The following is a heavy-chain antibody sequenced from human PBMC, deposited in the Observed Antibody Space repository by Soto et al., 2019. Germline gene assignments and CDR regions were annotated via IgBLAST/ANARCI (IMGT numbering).Heavy chain of an antibody. V-gene: IGHV3-23*01. CDR3: ARRQGIGAAAKNFDF. Sequence: GSLRLSCAASGFIFSNHAMSLVRQVSGKGLEWVSGISAGGNLIYYADSVRGRFTMSRDNSKNMLYLQMNSLRAEDTAVYFCARRQGIGAAAKNFDFWGQGARVTVSS. D-gene: IGHD6-13*01. CDR1: GFIFSNHA. CDR2: ISAGGNLI. J-gene: IGHJ4*02.